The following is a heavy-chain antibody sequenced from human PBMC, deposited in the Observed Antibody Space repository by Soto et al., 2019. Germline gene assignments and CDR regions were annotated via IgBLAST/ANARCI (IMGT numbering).Heavy chain of an antibody. CDR3: ASSRISFAWLYFDY. Sequence: ASVKVSCKTSGYTFTGYYMHWVRQAPGQGLEWMGWINPNSGGTNYAQKFQGWVTMTRDTSISTAYMELSRLRSDDTAVYYCASSRISFAWLYFDYWGQGTLVTVSS. D-gene: IGHD3-9*01. CDR1: GYTFTGYY. CDR2: INPNSGGT. V-gene: IGHV1-2*04. J-gene: IGHJ4*02.